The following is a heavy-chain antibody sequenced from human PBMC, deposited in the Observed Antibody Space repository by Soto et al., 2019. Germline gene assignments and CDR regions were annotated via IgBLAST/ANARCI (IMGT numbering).Heavy chain of an antibody. Sequence: SVKVSCKASGGTFSSYAISWVRQAPGQGLEWMGGIIPIFGTANYAQKFQGRVTITADESTSTAYMELSSLRSEDTAVYYCASGGSVLRSFDGSSRYYYYHGMDVWGQGTTVTVSS. CDR1: GGTFSSYA. J-gene: IGHJ6*02. D-gene: IGHD3-9*01. V-gene: IGHV1-69*13. CDR3: ASGGSVLRSFDGSSRYYYYHGMDV. CDR2: IIPIFGTA.